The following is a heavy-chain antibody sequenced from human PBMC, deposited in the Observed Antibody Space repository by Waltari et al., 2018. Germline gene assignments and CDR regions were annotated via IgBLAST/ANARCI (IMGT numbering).Heavy chain of an antibody. V-gene: IGHV4-31*03. CDR1: GDPISSSNSP. D-gene: IGHD6-19*01. CDR2: IYHSGRT. Sequence: QVQLQESGPELVKPSQTLSLTCTVSGDPISSSNSPWTWIRQHPGEGLEWIGYIYHSGRTKYNPSLQSRVTISVDTSKNQFSLKLNSVTAADTAVYHCARIGGDYTSGWGYFDLWGRGTLVTVSS. J-gene: IGHJ2*01. CDR3: ARIGGDYTSGWGYFDL.